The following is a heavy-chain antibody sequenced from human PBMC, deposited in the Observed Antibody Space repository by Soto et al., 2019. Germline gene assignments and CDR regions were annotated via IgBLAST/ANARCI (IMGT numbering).Heavy chain of an antibody. CDR2: ISYDGSNK. J-gene: IGHJ4*02. CDR3: AKDREEMATMGFFDY. D-gene: IGHD5-12*01. Sequence: GGSLRLSCAASGFTFSSYGMHWVRQAPGKGLEWVAVISYDGSNKYYADSVKGRFTISRDNSKNTLYLQMNSLRAEDTAVYYCAKDREEMATMGFFDYWGQGTLVTVSS. V-gene: IGHV3-30*18. CDR1: GFTFSSYG.